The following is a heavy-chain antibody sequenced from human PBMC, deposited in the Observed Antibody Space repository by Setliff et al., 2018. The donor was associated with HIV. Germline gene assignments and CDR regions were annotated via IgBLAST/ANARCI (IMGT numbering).Heavy chain of an antibody. J-gene: IGHJ4*02. Sequence: ASVKVSCKASGYTFNNYGISWVRQVPGQGLEWMGWINTHSGYTNYAQNVQGRVTATMDTSTSTAYMELRSLKSDDTAVYYCARGKTWLRFLDYWGQGTLVT. CDR2: INTHSGYT. V-gene: IGHV1-18*01. CDR1: GYTFNNYG. D-gene: IGHD5-12*01. CDR3: ARGKTWLRFLDY.